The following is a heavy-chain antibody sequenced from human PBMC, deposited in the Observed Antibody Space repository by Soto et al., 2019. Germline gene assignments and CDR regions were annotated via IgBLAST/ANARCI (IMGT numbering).Heavy chain of an antibody. CDR2: IDPSNSYT. CDR3: AREEYSSTNYYYYGMDV. Sequence: GESLKISCKGSGYSFTSYWISWVRQMPGKGLEWMGRIDPSNSYTNYSPSFQGHVTISADKSISTAYLQWSSLKASDTAMYYCAREEYSSTNYYYYGMDVWGQGTTVTVSS. V-gene: IGHV5-10-1*01. J-gene: IGHJ6*02. CDR1: GYSFTSYW. D-gene: IGHD6-6*01.